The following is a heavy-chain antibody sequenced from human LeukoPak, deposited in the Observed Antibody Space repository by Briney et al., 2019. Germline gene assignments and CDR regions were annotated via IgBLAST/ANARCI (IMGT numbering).Heavy chain of an antibody. Sequence: GTSVKVSCKASGYTFTGYYLHWVRQAPGQGLEWMGCVMPNTEGTQFAQKFQGRVTMTRDTSISTAYMELSSLKSDDTAVYYCATFGVIVRNDYLDYWGRGALVAVSS. CDR2: VMPNTEGT. CDR1: GYTFTGYY. CDR3: ATFGVIVRNDYLDY. D-gene: IGHD3-3*01. V-gene: IGHV1-2*02. J-gene: IGHJ4*02.